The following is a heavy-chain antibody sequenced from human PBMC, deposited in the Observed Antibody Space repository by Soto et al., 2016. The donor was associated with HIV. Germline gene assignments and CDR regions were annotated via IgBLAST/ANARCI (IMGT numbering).Heavy chain of an antibody. D-gene: IGHD4-4*01. CDR3: TREPAPTGHSRGVDF. J-gene: IGHJ6*02. CDR2: IDYSGKT. CDR1: NDSISIGGYY. V-gene: IGHV4-31*02. Sequence: QVRLEESGPGLVKPAQTLSLTCSVSNDSISIGGYYWSWIRQKPDRGLEWIGVIDYSGKTSYNPSLKSRVTLSVDVSKSRLFLILRSMNLADSGIYFCTREPAPTGHSRGVDFWGQGSPGSPSP.